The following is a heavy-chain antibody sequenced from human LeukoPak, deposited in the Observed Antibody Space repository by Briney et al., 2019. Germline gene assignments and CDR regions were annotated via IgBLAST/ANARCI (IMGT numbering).Heavy chain of an antibody. V-gene: IGHV3-23*01. D-gene: IGHD6-13*01. CDR1: GFTFSSYA. CDR2: ISGSGGST. CDR3: ARGSWAAAGVWGNY. Sequence: PGGSLRLSCAASGFTFSSYAMSWVRQAPGKGLEWVSAISGSGGSTYYADSVKGRFTISRDNSKNTLYLQMNSLRAEDTAVYYCARGSWAAAGVWGNYWGQGTLVTVSS. J-gene: IGHJ4*02.